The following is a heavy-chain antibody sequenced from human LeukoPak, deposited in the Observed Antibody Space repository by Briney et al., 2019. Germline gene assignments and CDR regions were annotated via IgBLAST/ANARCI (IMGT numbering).Heavy chain of an antibody. CDR1: GGTFSSYA. D-gene: IGHD2-21*02. Sequence: GALVKVSCKASGGTFSSYAISWVRQAPGQGLEWMGGIIPIFGTANYAQKFQGRVTITADESTSTAYMELSSLRSEDTAVYYCASRDCGGDCYSDNWFDPWGQGTLVTVSS. CDR3: ASRDCGGDCYSDNWFDP. CDR2: IIPIFGTA. V-gene: IGHV1-69*13. J-gene: IGHJ5*02.